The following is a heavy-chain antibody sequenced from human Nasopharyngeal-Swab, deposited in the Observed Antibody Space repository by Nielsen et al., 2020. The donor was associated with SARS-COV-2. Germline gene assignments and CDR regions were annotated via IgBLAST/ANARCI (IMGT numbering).Heavy chain of an antibody. V-gene: IGHV3-73*01. Sequence: GGSLRLSCAASGFTFSGSAMHWVRQASRKGLEWVGRIRSKANSYATAYAASVKGRFTISRDDSKNTAYLQMNSLKTEDTAVYYCTRPIYCSSTSCSDVWGKGTTVTVSS. CDR2: IRSKANSYAT. CDR3: TRPIYCSSTSCSDV. D-gene: IGHD2-2*01. J-gene: IGHJ6*04. CDR1: GFTFSGSA.